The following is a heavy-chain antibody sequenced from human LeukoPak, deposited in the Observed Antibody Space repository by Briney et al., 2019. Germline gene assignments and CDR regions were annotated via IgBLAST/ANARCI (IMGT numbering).Heavy chain of an antibody. V-gene: IGHV3-30-3*01. CDR3: ARDLGLTAYYATLDY. CDR2: ISYDGSNK. CDR1: GFTFSSYA. Sequence: GRSLRLSCAASGFTFSSYAMHWVRQAPGKGLEWVAVISYDGSNKYYADSVKGRFTISRDNSKNTQYMQMISLRAEDTAVYYCARDLGLTAYYATLDYWDKGPLVTVSS. J-gene: IGHJ4*02. D-gene: IGHD3-9*01.